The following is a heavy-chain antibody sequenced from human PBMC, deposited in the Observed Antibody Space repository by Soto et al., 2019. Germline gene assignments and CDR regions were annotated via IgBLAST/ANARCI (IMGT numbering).Heavy chain of an antibody. CDR1: GFTFSSYA. J-gene: IGHJ6*02. V-gene: IGHV3-23*01. CDR2: ISATGGSV. D-gene: IGHD3-9*01. Sequence: PGGSLRLSCAASGFTFSSYAMSWVRQAPGKGLEWVSAISATGGSVYYANSLKGRLTISRDNSKNTLYLQGNSLRAEDTAVYYCAKGRGSYDILTGSYIGVHSGMDVWGQGTTVTVSS. CDR3: AKGRGSYDILTGSYIGVHSGMDV.